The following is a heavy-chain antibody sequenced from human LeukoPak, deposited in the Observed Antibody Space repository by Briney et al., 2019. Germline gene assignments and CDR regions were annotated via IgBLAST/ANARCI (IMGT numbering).Heavy chain of an antibody. Sequence: GGSLRLSCAASGFTFSIYSMNWVRQAPEKGLEWVSSISPSSTYIYYADSMKGRFTISRDNAKNSLYLQMNSLRAEDTAVYYCARLAGNPEYYLDYWGQGTLVTVSP. V-gene: IGHV3-21*01. D-gene: IGHD4-23*01. J-gene: IGHJ4*02. CDR2: ISPSSTYI. CDR1: GFTFSIYS. CDR3: ARLAGNPEYYLDY.